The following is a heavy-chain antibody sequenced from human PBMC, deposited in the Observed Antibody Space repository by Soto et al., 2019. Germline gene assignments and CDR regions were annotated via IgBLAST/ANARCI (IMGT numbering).Heavy chain of an antibody. J-gene: IGHJ6*02. CDR1: GYTFTSYS. CDR3: ARLGGGSSSEVDG. Sequence: GETLKISCKVSGYTFTSYSTARVRQMPGKGLEWMGIIYPGDSDTRYSPSFQGQVTISADKSISTAYLQWSSLKASDTAMYYCARLGGGSSSEVDGWGQGTTVTVSS. CDR2: IYPGDSDT. D-gene: IGHD6-13*01. V-gene: IGHV5-51*01.